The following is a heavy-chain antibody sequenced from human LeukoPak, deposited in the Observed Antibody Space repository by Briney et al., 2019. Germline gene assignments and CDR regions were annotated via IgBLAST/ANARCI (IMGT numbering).Heavy chain of an antibody. D-gene: IGHD2-8*01. J-gene: IGHJ4*01. CDR2: IYYSGST. Sequence: KASETLSLTCTVSGGSINSYYWSWIRQPPGKGLEWIGYIYYSGSTNYNPSLKSRVTISRDTSKNQFSLKLGSVTAADTAVYYCTSGGMVSGDYWGHGTLVTVSS. V-gene: IGHV4-59*01. CDR3: TSGGMVSGDY. CDR1: GGSINSYY.